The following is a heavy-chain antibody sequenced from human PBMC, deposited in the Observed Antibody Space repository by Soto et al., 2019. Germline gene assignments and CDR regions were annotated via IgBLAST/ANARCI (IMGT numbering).Heavy chain of an antibody. CDR2: ISGSGGST. CDR3: AKARRYFYGSGSYEDAFDI. J-gene: IGHJ3*02. Sequence: EVQLLESGGGLAQPGGSLRLSCAASGFTFSTYAMSWVRQAPGKGLEWVSGISGSGGSTYYADSVKGRFTISRDNPQNTLNLQMNSLRAEDTAVYYCAKARRYFYGSGSYEDAFDIWGQGTMVTVSS. D-gene: IGHD3-10*01. V-gene: IGHV3-23*01. CDR1: GFTFSTYA.